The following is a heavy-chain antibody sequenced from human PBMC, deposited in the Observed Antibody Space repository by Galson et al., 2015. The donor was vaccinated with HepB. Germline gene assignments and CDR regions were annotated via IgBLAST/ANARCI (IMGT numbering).Heavy chain of an antibody. CDR3: AKVFPEKTDGWYRQALYYFDS. J-gene: IGHJ4*02. CDR2: ITPSGDNT. D-gene: IGHD6-19*01. CDR1: GFTFSYYA. Sequence: SLRLSCAASGFTFSYYAMSWVRQAPGKGLEWVSAITPSGDNTYSADSVKGRFTISRDNSQNTLFLQMNSLGADDTAIYFCAKVFPEKTDGWYRQALYYFDSWGQGTPVTVSS. V-gene: IGHV3-23*01.